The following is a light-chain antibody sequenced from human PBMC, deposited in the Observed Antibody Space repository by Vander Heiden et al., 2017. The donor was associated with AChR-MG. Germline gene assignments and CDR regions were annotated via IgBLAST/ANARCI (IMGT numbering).Light chain of an antibody. CDR2: WAS. J-gene: IGKJ2*02. CDR1: QSVVYSSNNKNY. V-gene: IGKV4-1*01. Sequence: DIVMTQSPDSLAVSLGERATINCKSSQSVVYSSNNKNYLAWYQQKPGQPPKLVIYWASTRESGVPDRFSGSGSGTDFTLTISSLQAEDVAVYFCHQYDNIPSWTFGQGTKLEIK. CDR3: HQYDNIPSWT.